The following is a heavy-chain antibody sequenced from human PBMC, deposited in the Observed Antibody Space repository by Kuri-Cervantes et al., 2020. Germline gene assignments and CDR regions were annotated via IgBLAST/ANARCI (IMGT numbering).Heavy chain of an antibody. J-gene: IGHJ6*02. CDR1: GFTFSSYW. CDR2: INSDGSST. D-gene: IGHD1-20*01. V-gene: IGHV3-74*01. CDR3: AKGVTGTYYYYGMDV. Sequence: GESLKISCAASGFTFSSYWMHWVRQAPGKGLVWVSRINSDGSSTSYADSVKGRFTISRDNAENSLYLQMNSLRAEDTALYYCAKGVTGTYYYYGMDVWGQGTTVTVSS.